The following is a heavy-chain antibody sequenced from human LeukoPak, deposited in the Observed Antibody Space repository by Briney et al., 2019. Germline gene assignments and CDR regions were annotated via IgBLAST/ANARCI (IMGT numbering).Heavy chain of an antibody. V-gene: IGHV3-21*05. CDR1: GFTFSSYT. CDR3: ARAAAGTNYFDY. J-gene: IGHJ4*02. Sequence: GGSLRLSCAASGFTFSSYTMSWVRQAPGKGLEWVSYISSSSSYTNYADSVKGRFTISRDNAKNSLYLQMNSLRAEDTAVYYCARAAAGTNYFDYWGQGTLVTVSS. D-gene: IGHD6-13*01. CDR2: ISSSSSYT.